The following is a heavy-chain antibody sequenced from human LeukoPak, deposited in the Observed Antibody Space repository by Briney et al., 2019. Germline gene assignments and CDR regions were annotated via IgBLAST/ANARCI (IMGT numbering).Heavy chain of an antibody. Sequence: GGSLRLSCAASGFTFSSYSMNWVRQAPGKGLEWVSSISSSSSYIYYADSVKGRFTMSRDNAENSLYLQMNSLRAEDTAVYYCARNGCSSTNCYIFLGDWYFDLWGRGTLVTVSS. CDR2: ISSSSSYI. V-gene: IGHV3-21*04. D-gene: IGHD2-2*02. J-gene: IGHJ2*01. CDR1: GFTFSSYS. CDR3: ARNGCSSTNCYIFLGDWYFDL.